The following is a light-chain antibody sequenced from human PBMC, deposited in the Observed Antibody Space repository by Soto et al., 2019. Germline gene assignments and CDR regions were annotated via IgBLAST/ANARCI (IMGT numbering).Light chain of an antibody. Sequence: EIVLTQSPGTLSLSPGERATLSCRASQSVSSSYLAWYQQKPGQAPRLLIYGASSRATGIPDRFSGSGSGTDFTLTISRLEPEDFAIYYCQQSYSTFTFGPGTKVDIK. CDR3: QQSYSTFT. V-gene: IGKV3-20*01. CDR2: GAS. J-gene: IGKJ3*01. CDR1: QSVSSSY.